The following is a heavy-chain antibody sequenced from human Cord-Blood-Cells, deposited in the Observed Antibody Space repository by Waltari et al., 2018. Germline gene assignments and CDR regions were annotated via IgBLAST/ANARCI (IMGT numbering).Heavy chain of an antibody. CDR3: ARGRYSRQNAFDI. V-gene: IGHV4-34*01. CDR2: INHSGST. D-gene: IGHD6-13*01. CDR1: GGSFSGYY. J-gene: IGHJ3*02. Sequence: QVQLQQWGAGLLKPSETLSLTCAVYGGSFSGYYWSWIRQPPGKGLEWIGEINHSGSTNYNPSLKSRVTISVDTSKNQFSLKLSSVTAADTAVYYCARGRYSRQNAFDIWGQGTMVTVSS.